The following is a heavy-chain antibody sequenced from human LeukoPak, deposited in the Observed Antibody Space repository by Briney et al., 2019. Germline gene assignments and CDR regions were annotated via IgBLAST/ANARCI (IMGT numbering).Heavy chain of an antibody. V-gene: IGHV3-21*01. D-gene: IGHD2/OR15-2a*01. CDR2: ISSSSSYI. CDR3: AGSEGLFLPLDY. J-gene: IGHJ4*02. CDR1: GFTFSSYS. Sequence: GGSLRLSCAASGFTFSSYSMNWVRQAPGKGLEWVSSISSSSSYIYYADSAKGRFTISRDNAKNSLYLQMNSLRAEDTAVYYCAGSEGLFLPLDYWGQGTLVTVSS.